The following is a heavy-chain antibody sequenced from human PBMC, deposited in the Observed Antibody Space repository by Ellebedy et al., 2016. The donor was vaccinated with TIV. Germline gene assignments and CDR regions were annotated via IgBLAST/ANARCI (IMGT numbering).Heavy chain of an antibody. D-gene: IGHD6-19*01. V-gene: IGHV3-23*01. Sequence: GESLKISXVASGFTFTNYAMGWVRQAPGKGLEWGSLISGSGGSTYYADSVKGRFTISRDNSKNTLYLLMNSLRADDTAVYYCAKRDLVAGAGECWGQGTLVTVSS. CDR2: ISGSGGST. CDR3: AKRDLVAGAGEC. CDR1: GFTFTNYA. J-gene: IGHJ1*01.